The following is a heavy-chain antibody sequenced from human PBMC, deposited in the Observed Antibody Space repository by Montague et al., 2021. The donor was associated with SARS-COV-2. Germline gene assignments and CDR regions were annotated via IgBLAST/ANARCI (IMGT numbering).Heavy chain of an antibody. CDR3: ARAVVGAKTATIES. D-gene: IGHD2-15*01. J-gene: IGHJ4*02. Sequence: SETLSLTRSVSGGSINNYFWGWIRQSPGKGLEWVGYMHSTGSTAYNPSLKGRVIISVDTSKTQISLKLSSVSAADTALYYCARAVVGAKTATIESWGQGTLVTVSS. V-gene: IGHV4-59*01. CDR2: MHSTGST. CDR1: GGSINNYF.